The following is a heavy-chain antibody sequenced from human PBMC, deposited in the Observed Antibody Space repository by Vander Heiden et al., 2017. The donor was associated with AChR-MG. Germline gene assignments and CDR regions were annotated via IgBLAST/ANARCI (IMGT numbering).Heavy chain of an antibody. D-gene: IGHD6-6*01. CDR2: IYPGDSDT. V-gene: IGHV5-51*01. Sequence: AQPVQSGAAVKEPGAPTKTHCTGSGSSFHSDGIGWVRQMPGKGLGWMGIIYPGDSDTRYRPSLQGQVTIAADKSSSTAYLQWSSLKASDTALYYCARRQRGARRLAARPLDYWGQGTLVTVSS. CDR3: ARRQRGARRLAARPLDY. CDR1: GSSFHSDG. J-gene: IGHJ4*02.